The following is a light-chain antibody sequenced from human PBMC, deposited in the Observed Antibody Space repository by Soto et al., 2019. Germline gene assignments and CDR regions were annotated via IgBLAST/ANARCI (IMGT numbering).Light chain of an antibody. J-gene: IGLJ3*02. CDR3: QSYDSSINWV. Sequence: NFMLTQPNSVSESPGKTVTISCTRSSGSIASNYVQWYQQRPGSAPTIVIYEDNQRPSGVPDRFSGSIDSSSNSASLTISGLKTEDEADYYCQSYDSSINWVFGGGTKLTVL. CDR1: SGSIASNY. CDR2: EDN. V-gene: IGLV6-57*03.